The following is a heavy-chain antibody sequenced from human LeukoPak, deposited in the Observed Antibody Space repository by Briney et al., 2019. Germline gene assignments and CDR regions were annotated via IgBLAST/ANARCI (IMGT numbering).Heavy chain of an antibody. Sequence: GGSLRLSCAASGFTFSSYAMSWVRQAPGKGLQWVSIISGSGTAKYNADSVKGRFTIARDNSKNTLYVQMNSLRAEDTAVYYCAREGRVAAAGDAFDIWGQGTMVTVSS. V-gene: IGHV3-23*01. CDR2: ISGSGTAK. D-gene: IGHD6-13*01. CDR1: GFTFSSYA. J-gene: IGHJ3*02. CDR3: AREGRVAAAGDAFDI.